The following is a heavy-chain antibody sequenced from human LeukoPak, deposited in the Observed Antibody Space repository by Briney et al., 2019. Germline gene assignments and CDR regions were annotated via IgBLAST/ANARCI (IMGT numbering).Heavy chain of an antibody. Sequence: SETLSLTCTVSGGSISSSSIDYWGWIRQPPGKGLEWIGSIYYSGSTYYNPALKSRVTISVDTSKNQFSLKVNSMTAADTAVYYCARHQRLLSWFDPWGQGTLVTVSS. CDR3: ARHQRLLSWFDP. V-gene: IGHV4-39*01. D-gene: IGHD2-15*01. J-gene: IGHJ5*02. CDR1: GGSISSSSIDY. CDR2: IYYSGST.